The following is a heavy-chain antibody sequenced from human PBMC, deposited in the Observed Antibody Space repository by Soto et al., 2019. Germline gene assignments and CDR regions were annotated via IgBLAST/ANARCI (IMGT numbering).Heavy chain of an antibody. CDR1: GYTFTSYD. J-gene: IGHJ6*02. V-gene: IGHV1-8*01. D-gene: IGHD6-19*01. CDR2: MNPNSGNT. CDR3: ARGRYGGYDSLISGWYMGYYYGMDV. Sequence: ASVKVSCKASGYTFTSYDINWVRQATGQGLEWMGWMNPNSGNTGYAQKFQGRVTMTRNTSISTACMELSSLRSEDTAVYYCARGRYGGYDSLISGWYMGYYYGMDVWGEGTTVTVSS.